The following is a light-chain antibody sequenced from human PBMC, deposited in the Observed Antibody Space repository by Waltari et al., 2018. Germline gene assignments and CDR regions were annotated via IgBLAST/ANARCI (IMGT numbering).Light chain of an antibody. V-gene: IGKV3-15*01. Sequence: VVLTPSPATLSVSPGDSAIISCRASQSVSSNLAWYQQKPGQAPRLLIYDASTRATSIPAKFRGSGSGTEFTLTINSLQSEDSATYYCQQYNRWPPITFGQGTRLEIK. CDR3: QQYNRWPPIT. CDR2: DAS. J-gene: IGKJ5*01. CDR1: QSVSSN.